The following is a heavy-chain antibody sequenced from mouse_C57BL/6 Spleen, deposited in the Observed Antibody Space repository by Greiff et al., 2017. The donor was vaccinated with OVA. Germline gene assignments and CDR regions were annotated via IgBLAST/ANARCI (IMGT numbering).Heavy chain of an antibody. CDR1: GFTFSDYY. J-gene: IGHJ2*01. D-gene: IGHD1-1*01. V-gene: IGHV5-12*01. Sequence: EVKLEESGGGLVQPGGSLKLSCAASGFTFSDYYMYWVRQTPEKRLEWVAYISNGGGSTYYPDTVKGRFTISRDNAKNTLYLQMSRLKSEDTAMYYCARLYYGSSYYFDYWGQGTTLTVSS. CDR2: ISNGGGST. CDR3: ARLYYGSSYYFDY.